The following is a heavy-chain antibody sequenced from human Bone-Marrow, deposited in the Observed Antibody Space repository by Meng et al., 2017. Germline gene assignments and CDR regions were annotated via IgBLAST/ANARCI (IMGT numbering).Heavy chain of an antibody. D-gene: IGHD1-26*01. CDR2: IYYSGST. J-gene: IGHJ4*02. CDR3: ARGYSGSLYADY. V-gene: IGHV4-34*01. CDR1: GGSFSDYY. Sequence: QVQLQQWGAGLLKPSETLSLTCAVYGGSFSDYYWSWIRQPPGKGLEWIGYIYYSGSTYYNPSLKSRVTISVDTSKNQFSLKLSSVTAADTAVYYCARGYSGSLYADYWGQGTLVTVSS.